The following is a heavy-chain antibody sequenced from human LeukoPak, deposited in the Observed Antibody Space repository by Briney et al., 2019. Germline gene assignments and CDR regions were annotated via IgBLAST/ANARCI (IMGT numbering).Heavy chain of an antibody. CDR3: AKSSVPAAGTRPLDY. Sequence: HSGGSLRLSCAASGFTFSSYWMIWVRQAPGKGLEWVANINQDGSTKYYVDSVKGRFTISRDNAKNSLYLQMNSLRAEDTAVYYCAKSSVPAAGTRPLDYWGQGTLVTVSS. V-gene: IGHV3-7*03. J-gene: IGHJ4*02. D-gene: IGHD6-13*01. CDR2: INQDGSTK. CDR1: GFTFSSYW.